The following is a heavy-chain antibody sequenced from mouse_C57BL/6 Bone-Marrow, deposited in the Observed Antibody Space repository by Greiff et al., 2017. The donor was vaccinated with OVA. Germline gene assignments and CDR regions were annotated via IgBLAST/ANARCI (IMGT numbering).Heavy chain of an antibody. CDR2: INSDGGST. J-gene: IGHJ1*03. D-gene: IGHD1-1*01. Sequence: EVQGVESGGGLVQPGESLKLSCESNEYEFPSHDMSWVRKTPEKRLELVAAINSDGGSTYYPDTMERRFIISRDNTKKTLYLQMSRLRSEDTAVDYCARQRYCDSSLYWYFDVWGTGTTVTVSS. CDR3: ARQRYCDSSLYWYFDV. V-gene: IGHV5-2*01. CDR1: EYEFPSHD.